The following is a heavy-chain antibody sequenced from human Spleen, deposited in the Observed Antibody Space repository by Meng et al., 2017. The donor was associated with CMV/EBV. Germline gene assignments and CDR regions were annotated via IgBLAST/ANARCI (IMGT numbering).Heavy chain of an antibody. CDR1: GGSVSSGSYY. CDR2: IYYTGIT. J-gene: IGHJ6*02. D-gene: IGHD4-11*01. CDR3: ARGVRTVTTFKDYYYGMDV. V-gene: IGHV4-61*01. Sequence: ESLKISCTVSGGSVSSGSYYWSWIRQPPGKGLEWIGYIYYTGITNYSPSLKSRLTISVDMSKNQFSLKLRSVTAADTAVYYCARGVRTVTTFKDYYYGMDVWGQGTTVTVSS.